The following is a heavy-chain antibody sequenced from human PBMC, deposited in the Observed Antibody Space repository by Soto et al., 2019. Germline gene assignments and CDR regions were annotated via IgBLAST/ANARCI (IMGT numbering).Heavy chain of an antibody. V-gene: IGHV1-18*01. CDR2: ISAYNGNT. J-gene: IGHJ5*02. D-gene: IGHD3-9*01. CDR3: ARNAAGYDILTGYYTGWFDP. CDR1: GYTFTSYG. Sequence: QVPLVQSGAEVKKPGASVKVSCKASGYTFTSYGISWVRQAPGQGLEWMGWISAYNGNTNYAQKLQGRVTMTTDTSTSTAYMELRSLRSDDTAVYYCARNAAGYDILTGYYTGWFDPWGQGTLVTVSS.